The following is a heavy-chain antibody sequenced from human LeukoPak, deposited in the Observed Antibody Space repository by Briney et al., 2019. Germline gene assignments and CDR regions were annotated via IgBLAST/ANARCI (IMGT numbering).Heavy chain of an antibody. CDR1: GYTFSGYY. CDR3: ARDTAMVRVTLDY. CDR2: ISPNSGGT. J-gene: IGHJ4*02. V-gene: IGHV1-2*02. Sequence: ASVKVSCKASGYTFSGYYIHWLRQAPGQGLEWMGWISPNSGGTNYAQKFQDRVTITRDTSASTAYMELSSLRSEDTAVYYCARDTAMVRVTLDYWGQGTLVTVSS. D-gene: IGHD5-18*01.